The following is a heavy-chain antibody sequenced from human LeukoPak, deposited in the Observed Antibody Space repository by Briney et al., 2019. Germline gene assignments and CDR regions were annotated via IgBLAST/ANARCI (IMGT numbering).Heavy chain of an antibody. D-gene: IGHD3-16*01. V-gene: IGHV3-21*06. Sequence: GGSLRLSCAASGFTFRTYSMNWVRQAPGKGLEWVSSISSTSTYIYYADSMKGRFIISRDNARNSLYLEMNSLRAEDTAVYYCARGREFGANFWVYWGQGTLVTVSS. CDR1: GFTFRTYS. CDR2: ISSTSTYI. CDR3: ARGREFGANFWVY. J-gene: IGHJ4*02.